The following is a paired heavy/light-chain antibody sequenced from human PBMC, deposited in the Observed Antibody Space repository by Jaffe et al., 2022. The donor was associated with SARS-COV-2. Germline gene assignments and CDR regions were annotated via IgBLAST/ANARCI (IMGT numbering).Heavy chain of an antibody. Sequence: EMQIVQSGAEVKKSGESLKISCKGSGYYFSAYWIGWVRQMPGKGLEWMGIIYPGDSDTRYSPSFQGQVTISADKSINTAYLQWSSLKASDTATYYCARLSGGSGSYAPDAFDIWGQGTKVTASS. V-gene: IGHV5-51*01. CDR3: ARLSGGSGSYAPDAFDI. CDR1: GYYFSAYW. J-gene: IGHJ3*02. CDR2: IYPGDSDT. D-gene: IGHD3-10*01.
Light chain of an antibody. CDR2: KDN. J-gene: IGLJ1*01. Sequence: SYELTQPPSVSVSPGQTARITCSADALPRQYAYWYQQKPGQAPLLVIYKDNKRPSGIPERFSGSSSGTTVTLTISGIQAEDEADYYCQSTDTSGTFVFGSGTKVTVL. CDR3: QSTDTSGTFV. CDR1: ALPRQY. V-gene: IGLV3-25*03.